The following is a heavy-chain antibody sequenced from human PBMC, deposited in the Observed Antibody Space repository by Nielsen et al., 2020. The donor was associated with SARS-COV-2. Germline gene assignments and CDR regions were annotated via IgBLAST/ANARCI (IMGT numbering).Heavy chain of an antibody. J-gene: IGHJ4*02. CDR3: ARAYIALNV. CDR2: ISSSGSTI. Sequence: RQAPGKGLEWVSYISSSGSTIYYADSVKGRFTISRDNAKNSLYLQMNSLRAEDTAVYYCARAYIALNVWGQGTLVTVSS. V-gene: IGHV3-11*01. D-gene: IGHD5-12*01.